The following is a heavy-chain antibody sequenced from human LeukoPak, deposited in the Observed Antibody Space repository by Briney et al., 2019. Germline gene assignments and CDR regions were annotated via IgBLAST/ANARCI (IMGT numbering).Heavy chain of an antibody. D-gene: IGHD2-15*01. CDR2: ISSSGSTI. J-gene: IGHJ5*02. V-gene: IGHV3-48*03. CDR3: ARDRGCSGSSCYHNWFDP. CDR1: GFTFSSYE. Sequence: GGSLRLSCAASGFTFSSYEMNWVRQAPGKGLEWVSYISSSGSTIYYADSVKGRFTISRDNAKNSLYLQMNSLRGEDTAVYYCARDRGCSGSSCYHNWFDPWGQGTLVTVSS.